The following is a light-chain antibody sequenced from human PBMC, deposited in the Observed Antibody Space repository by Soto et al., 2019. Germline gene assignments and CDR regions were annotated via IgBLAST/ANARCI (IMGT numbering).Light chain of an antibody. V-gene: IGLV2-8*01. CDR2: EVV. J-gene: IGLJ1*01. Sequence: QAALTQPPSASGSPGQSVTISCTGTKNDIGVYDFVSWYQHHPGKAPRLITYEVVQRPSGVPDRFSGSKSGNTASLTVSGLQAADEADYFCKSYAGSNTYVFGSGTKLTVL. CDR1: KNDIGVYDF. CDR3: KSYAGSNTYV.